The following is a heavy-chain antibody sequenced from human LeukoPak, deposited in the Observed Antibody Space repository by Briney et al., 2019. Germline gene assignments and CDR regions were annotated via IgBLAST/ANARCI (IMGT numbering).Heavy chain of an antibody. CDR1: GYTFTNYD. Sequence: GASVKVSCKASGYTFTNYDINWVRQATGQGLEWMGWMNPNSGTTGYAQKFQGRVTMTEDTSTDTAYMELSSLRSEDTAVYYCAASIAAAGYWFDPWGQGTLVTVSS. D-gene: IGHD6-13*01. CDR3: AASIAAAGYWFDP. J-gene: IGHJ5*02. CDR2: MNPNSGTT. V-gene: IGHV1-8*02.